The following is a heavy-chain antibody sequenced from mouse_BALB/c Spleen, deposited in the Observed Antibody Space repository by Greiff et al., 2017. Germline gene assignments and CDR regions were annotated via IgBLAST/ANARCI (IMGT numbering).Heavy chain of an antibody. CDR1: GYTFTSYY. CDR2: IYPGNVNT. D-gene: IGHD1-1*01. J-gene: IGHJ4*01. V-gene: IGHV1S56*01. CDR3: ARWGYGSSYAMDY. Sequence: QVHVKQSGPELVKPGASVRISCKASGYTFTSYYIHWVKQRPGQGLEWIGWIYPGNVNTKYNEKFKGKATLTVDKSSSTAYMQLSSLTSEDSAVYYCARWGYGSSYAMDYWGQGTSVTVSS.